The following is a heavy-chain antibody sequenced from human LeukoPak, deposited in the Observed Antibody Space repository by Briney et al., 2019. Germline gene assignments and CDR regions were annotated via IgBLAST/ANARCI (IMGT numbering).Heavy chain of an antibody. CDR3: ARAVRYCSSTSCSSYYYYMDV. J-gene: IGHJ6*03. CDR2: MNPNSGNT. Sequence: GASVKVSCKASGYTFTSYDINWVRQATGQGLEWMGWMNPNSGNTGYAQKFQGRVTMTRNTSISTAYMELSSLRYEDTAVYYCARAVRYCSSTSCSSYYYYMDVWGKGTTVTVSS. CDR1: GYTFTSYD. D-gene: IGHD2-2*01. V-gene: IGHV1-8*01.